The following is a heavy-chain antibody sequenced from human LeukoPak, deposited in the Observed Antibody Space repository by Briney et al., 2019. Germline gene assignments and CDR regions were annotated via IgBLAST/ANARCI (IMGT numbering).Heavy chain of an antibody. D-gene: IGHD4-17*01. CDR1: GGSISSSSYY. CDR2: XXXXGST. CDR3: ARTISTVTTPRGGKYYFDY. V-gene: IGHV4-39*01. Sequence: PSETLSLTCTVSGGSISSSSYYWGWXXXXXXXXXXXXXXXXXXGSTYYNPSLKSRLTISVYTSKNQFSLKLSSVTVADTAVYYCARTISTVTTPRGGKYYFDYWGQGTLVTVSS. J-gene: IGHJ4*02.